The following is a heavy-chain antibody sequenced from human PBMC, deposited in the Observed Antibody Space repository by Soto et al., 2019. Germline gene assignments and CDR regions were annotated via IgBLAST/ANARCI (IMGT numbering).Heavy chain of an antibody. CDR1: GFIFSRST. D-gene: IGHD2-8*01. CDR2: IHAGQGNT. CDR3: ARDFSLGGPVFWFDP. V-gene: IGHV1-3*01. Sequence: QVHLVQSGAEMKKPGASLNVSCKASGFIFSRSTIHWVRQAPGQRLEWMGWIHAGQGNTKYSGQFQGRLNIDSDTSASTAYLLLNSLTSEDTAVYYCARDFSLGGPVFWFDPWGPGTLVTVSS. J-gene: IGHJ5*02.